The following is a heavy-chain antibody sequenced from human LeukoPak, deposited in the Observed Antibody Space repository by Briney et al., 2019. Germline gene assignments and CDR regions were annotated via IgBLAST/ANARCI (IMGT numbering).Heavy chain of an antibody. CDR3: PRSPVFLGYCSGGSCYPYYFDY. J-gene: IGHJ4*02. D-gene: IGHD2-15*01. Sequence: GESLKISCKGSGYSFTSYWIGWVRQMPGKGLEWMGIIYPGDSDTRYSPSFQGQVTISADKSISTAYLQWSSLKASDTAMYYCPRSPVFLGYCSGGSCYPYYFDYWGQGTLVTVSS. V-gene: IGHV5-51*01. CDR2: IYPGDSDT. CDR1: GYSFTSYW.